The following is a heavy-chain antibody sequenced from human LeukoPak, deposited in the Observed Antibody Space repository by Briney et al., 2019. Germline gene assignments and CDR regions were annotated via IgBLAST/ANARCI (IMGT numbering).Heavy chain of an antibody. J-gene: IGHJ4*02. CDR2: IYYSGST. V-gene: IGHV4-59*01. CDR3: ASPLYSSGWYRV. Sequence: SETLSLTCTVSGGSISSYYWSWIRQHPGKGLEWIGYIYYSGSTNYNPSLKSRVTISVDTSKTQFSLKLSSVTAADTAVYYCASPLYSSGWYRVWGQGTLVTVSS. D-gene: IGHD6-19*01. CDR1: GGSISSYY.